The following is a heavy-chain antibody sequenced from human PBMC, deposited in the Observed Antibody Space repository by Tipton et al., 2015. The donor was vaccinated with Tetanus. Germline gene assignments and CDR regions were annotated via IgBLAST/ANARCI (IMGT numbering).Heavy chain of an antibody. CDR3: ARGLGSMLAPGGSIDS. CDR1: GGSFGHYY. D-gene: IGHD2-8*01. Sequence: TLSLTCVVYGGSFGHYYWTWIRQPPGKGLEWIGEINHDGRTTYTSSLKSRVTILVDTSTKQFSLKVTSVTAADTAAYYCARGLGSMLAPGGSIDSWGQGTLVTVSS. V-gene: IGHV4-34*01. J-gene: IGHJ5*01. CDR2: INHDGRT.